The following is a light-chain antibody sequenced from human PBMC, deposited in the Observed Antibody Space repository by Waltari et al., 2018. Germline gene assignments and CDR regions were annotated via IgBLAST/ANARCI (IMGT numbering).Light chain of an antibody. CDR2: DKS. CDR1: NIGSKS. V-gene: IGLV3-21*04. CDR3: QVWDSSSDPLKV. Sequence: SYVLTQPPSVSVAPGKPARITCGGHNIGSKSVHWYQKKPGQAPVVVIYDKSDRPSGIPERFSGSNSGNTATLTISRVEAGDEADYYCQVWDSSSDPLKVFGGGTKLTVL. J-gene: IGLJ2*01.